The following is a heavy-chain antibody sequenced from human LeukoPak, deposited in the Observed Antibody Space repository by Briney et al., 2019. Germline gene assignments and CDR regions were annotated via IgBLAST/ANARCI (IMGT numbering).Heavy chain of an antibody. V-gene: IGHV4-59*01. CDR2: IYNSGSA. J-gene: IGHJ2*01. Sequence: SETLSLTCSVSGGSITTYHWSWIRQHPGKGQGWIGYIYNSGSANYKPSLKSRLTISVDTSKNHFSLKLNSVTAADTAVYYCARAPVTGHWYFDLWGRGTLVTVSS. D-gene: IGHD6-19*01. CDR3: ARAPVTGHWYFDL. CDR1: GGSITTYH.